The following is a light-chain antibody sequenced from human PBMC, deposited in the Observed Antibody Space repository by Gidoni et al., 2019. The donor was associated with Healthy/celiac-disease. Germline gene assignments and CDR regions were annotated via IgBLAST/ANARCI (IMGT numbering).Light chain of an antibody. Sequence: EIVMTQSPATLSVSPGERATLSCRASQSVSSNLAWYQQNPGQAPRLLIYGASPRATGIPARFSGSGSGKEFTLTISSLQSEDFAVYYCQQYNNWYTFGQGTKLEIK. CDR1: QSVSSN. V-gene: IGKV3-15*01. CDR3: QQYNNWYT. J-gene: IGKJ2*01. CDR2: GAS.